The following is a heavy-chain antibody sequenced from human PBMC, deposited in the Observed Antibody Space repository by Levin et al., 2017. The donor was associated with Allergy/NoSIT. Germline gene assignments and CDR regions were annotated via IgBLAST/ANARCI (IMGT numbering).Heavy chain of an antibody. V-gene: IGHV3-33*05. CDR3: VRDLRGYRDYSAFDF. CDR2: ISFDGSNQ. D-gene: IGHD4-17*01. J-gene: IGHJ3*01. Sequence: LSLTCAASGFRFTDYVINWVRQAPGKGLEWVSRISFDGSNQYYADSVRGRFIISRDNSKNTVYVQMNSLRAEDTAIYYCVRDLRGYRDYSAFDFWGQGTVVTVSS. CDR1: GFRFTDYV.